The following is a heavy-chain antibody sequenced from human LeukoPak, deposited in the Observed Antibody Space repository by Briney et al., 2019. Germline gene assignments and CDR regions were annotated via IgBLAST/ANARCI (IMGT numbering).Heavy chain of an antibody. J-gene: IGHJ3*02. CDR2: IKQDGSEK. Sequence: PGGSLRLSCAASGFTFSSYWMSWVRQAPGKGLEWVANIKQDGSEKYYVDSVKGRFTISRDNAKNSLYLQMNSLRAEDTAVYYCARAGGYSGSDMHDAFDIWGQGTMVTVSS. V-gene: IGHV3-7*01. D-gene: IGHD5-12*01. CDR1: GFTFSSYW. CDR3: ARAGGYSGSDMHDAFDI.